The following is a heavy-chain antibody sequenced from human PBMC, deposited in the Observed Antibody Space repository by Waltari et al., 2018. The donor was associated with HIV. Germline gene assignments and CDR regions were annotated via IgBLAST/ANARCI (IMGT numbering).Heavy chain of an antibody. J-gene: IGHJ4*02. Sequence: ELLLVESGGGLVQPGGSLRLSCAASGFRFADHWMTWVRQAPGRELEWVANRKQDGSEEYYVDSVKGRFTISRDNARNSLYLQMNSLTAEDTALYYCATRSYDYISRASAWFLDSWGQGTLVTVSS. CDR2: RKQDGSEE. D-gene: IGHD3-10*01. CDR3: ATRSYDYISRASAWFLDS. V-gene: IGHV3-7*01. CDR1: GFRFADHW.